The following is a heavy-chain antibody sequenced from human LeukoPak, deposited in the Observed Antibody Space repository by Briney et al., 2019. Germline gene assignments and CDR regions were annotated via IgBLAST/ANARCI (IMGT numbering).Heavy chain of an antibody. V-gene: IGHV3-74*01. CDR2: IKTDGTIT. J-gene: IGHJ4*02. Sequence: GGSLRLSCAVSGFTFSNRWMYWVRQVPGKGLVCVSAIKTDGTITNYADSVKGRFTISRDNAKNTLYLQMNGLRAEDTAIYYCVTTWGDYWGQGTLVTVSS. CDR3: VTTWGDY. CDR1: GFTFSNRW. D-gene: IGHD3-16*01.